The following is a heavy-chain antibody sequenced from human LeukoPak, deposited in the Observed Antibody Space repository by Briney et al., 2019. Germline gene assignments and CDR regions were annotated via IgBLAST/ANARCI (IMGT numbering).Heavy chain of an antibody. Sequence: SGTLSLTCAVYGGSFSGYYWSWIRQPPGKGLEWIGEINHSGSTNYNPSLKSRVTISVDTSKNQFSLKLSSVSAADTAVYYCARVGTYDYVWGSYRSNLDYWGQGTLVTVSS. V-gene: IGHV4-34*01. CDR3: ARVGTYDYVWGSYRSNLDY. CDR2: INHSGST. CDR1: GGSFSGYY. J-gene: IGHJ4*02. D-gene: IGHD3-16*02.